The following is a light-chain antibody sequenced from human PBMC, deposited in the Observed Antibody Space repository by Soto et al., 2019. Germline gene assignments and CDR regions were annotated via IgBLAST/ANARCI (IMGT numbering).Light chain of an antibody. V-gene: IGKV3-15*01. CDR2: GAS. Sequence: EIVMTQSPATLSVSPGERATLSCRASQSVSSKLAWYQQKPGQAPRLLIYGASTRATGIPARFSGSGSWTEFTLTISSLQSEDFEVYYCQQYDNWPLTFGGGAKVEIK. J-gene: IGKJ4*01. CDR3: QQYDNWPLT. CDR1: QSVSSK.